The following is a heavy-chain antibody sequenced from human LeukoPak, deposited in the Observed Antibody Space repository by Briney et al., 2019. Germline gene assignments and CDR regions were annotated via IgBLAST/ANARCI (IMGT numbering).Heavy chain of an antibody. J-gene: IGHJ4*02. V-gene: IGHV3-23*01. CDR1: GFTFSSYA. D-gene: IGHD4-23*01. CDR3: AKERGNNGGNTNGYFDY. Sequence: GSLRLSCAASGFTFSSYAMTWVRQAPGKGLEWVSAITGGGLHTYYADSVKGRFTVSRDNSKNTLYLQMNSLRAEDTAAYYCAKERGNNGGNTNGYFDYWGQGTLVTVSS. CDR2: ITGGGLHT.